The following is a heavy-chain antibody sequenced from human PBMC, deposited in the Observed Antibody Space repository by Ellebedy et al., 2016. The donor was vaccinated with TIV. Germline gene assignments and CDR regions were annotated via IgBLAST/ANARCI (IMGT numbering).Heavy chain of an antibody. CDR2: ISGSGGST. CDR1: GFTFSSYA. V-gene: IGHV3-23*01. Sequence: GESLKISCAASGFTFSSYAMSWVRQAPGKGLEWVSAISGSGGSTYYADSVKGRFTISRDNSKNTLYLQMNSLRAEDTAVYYCAREISSSWYGNWFDPWGQGTLVTVPS. J-gene: IGHJ5*02. D-gene: IGHD6-13*01. CDR3: AREISSSWYGNWFDP.